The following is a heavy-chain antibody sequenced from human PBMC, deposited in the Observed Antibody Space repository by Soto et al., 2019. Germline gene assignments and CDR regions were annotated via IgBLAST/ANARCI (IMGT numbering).Heavy chain of an antibody. V-gene: IGHV3-11*05. CDR2: ISNSGIT. CDR1: GFIFSDYY. J-gene: IGHJ6*02. Sequence: QVQLVGSGGGLVKPGGSLRLSCAASGFIFSDYYMTWIRQSPGKGLEWISYISNSGITNYADSVKGRFTISRDNAKNSLYLQMDSLRAEDTAVYYCARENYYKMDVWGQGTTVTVSS. CDR3: ARENYYKMDV.